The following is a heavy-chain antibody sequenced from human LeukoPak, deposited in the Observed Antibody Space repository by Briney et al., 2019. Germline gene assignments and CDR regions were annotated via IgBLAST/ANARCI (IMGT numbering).Heavy chain of an antibody. CDR1: GFTFSNYW. CDR3: ARDDGDV. CDR2: INEDGSGK. J-gene: IGHJ6*04. V-gene: IGHV3-7*01. Sequence: GGSLRLSCVSSGFTFSNYWMKWVRQAPGKGLEWVASINEDGSGKFSVGSVKDGITISRDNTRNSLVLQINSLTVEDTAIYYCARDDGDVWGTGTTVTVSS.